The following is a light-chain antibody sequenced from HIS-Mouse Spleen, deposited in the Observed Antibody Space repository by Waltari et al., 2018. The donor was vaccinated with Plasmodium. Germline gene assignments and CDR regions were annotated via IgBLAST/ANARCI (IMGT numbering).Light chain of an antibody. CDR1: HGVSSN. CDR2: GAS. Sequence: EIVMTPPPATLSVSQGERATLSCGASHGVSSNFAWYQQKPGEAPRLLIYGASTRATGIPARFSGSGSGTEFTLTISSLQSEDFAVYYCQQYNNWSFTFGPGTKVDIK. V-gene: IGKV3-15*01. J-gene: IGKJ3*01. CDR3: QQYNNWSFT.